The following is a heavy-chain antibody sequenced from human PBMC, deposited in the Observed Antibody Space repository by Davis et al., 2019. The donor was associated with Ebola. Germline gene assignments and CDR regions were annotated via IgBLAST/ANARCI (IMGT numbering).Heavy chain of an antibody. Sequence: ASVKVSCKASGYTFTNYGITWVRQAPGQGLEWMGWISAYNGNTKYAQNFQGRVTMTTDTSTSTAYMELRSLTSDDTAVYYCAREIGVAVPGVMKDAFDIWGQGTVVTVSS. CDR2: ISAYNGNT. D-gene: IGHD2-2*01. CDR1: GYTFTNYG. CDR3: AREIGVAVPGVMKDAFDI. J-gene: IGHJ3*02. V-gene: IGHV1-18*01.